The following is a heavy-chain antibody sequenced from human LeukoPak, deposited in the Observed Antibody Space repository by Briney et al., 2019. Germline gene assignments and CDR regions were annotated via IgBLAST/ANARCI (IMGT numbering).Heavy chain of an antibody. CDR2: VSAYADDT. CDR3: ARDCIGCHGFDY. V-gene: IGHV1-18*01. D-gene: IGHD2-15*01. Sequence: ASVKVSCKASGGTFSSYTISWVRQAPGQGLEWVGWVSAYADDTNYVQKFQGRITMTTDTSTSTAYVELRSLRSDDTAVYYCARDCIGCHGFDYWGQGTLVTVSS. J-gene: IGHJ4*02. CDR1: GGTFSSYT.